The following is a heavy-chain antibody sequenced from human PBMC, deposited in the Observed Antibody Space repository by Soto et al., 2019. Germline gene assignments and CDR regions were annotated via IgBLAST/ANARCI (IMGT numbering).Heavy chain of an antibody. CDR1: GYTFTSYG. Sequence: ASVKVSCKASGYTFTSYGISWVRQAPGQGLEWMGWISAYNGNTNYAQKLQGRVTMTTDTSTSTAYMELRSLRPDDTAVYYCGISAAGSYYYYYMDVWGKGTTVTVSS. CDR2: ISAYNGNT. J-gene: IGHJ6*03. CDR3: GISAAGSYYYYYMDV. D-gene: IGHD6-13*01. V-gene: IGHV1-18*01.